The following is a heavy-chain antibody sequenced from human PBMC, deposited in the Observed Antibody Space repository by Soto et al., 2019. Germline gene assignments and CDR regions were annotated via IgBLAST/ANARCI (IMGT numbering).Heavy chain of an antibody. J-gene: IGHJ4*02. CDR1: GFTVSTNY. CDR3: ARHRDAFSSTFDY. V-gene: IGHV3-53*02. CDR2: LYSGGST. D-gene: IGHD3-3*02. Sequence: EVQLVETGGGLIQPGGSLRLSCAVSGFTVSTNYMSWVRQAPGKGLEWVSALYSGGSTYYADSVKGRFTISRDNSKNTLHLQMNSLRAEDTALYYCARHRDAFSSTFDYWGQGILVTVSS.